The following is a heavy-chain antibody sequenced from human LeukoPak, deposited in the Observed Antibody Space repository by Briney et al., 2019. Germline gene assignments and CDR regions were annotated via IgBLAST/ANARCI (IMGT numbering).Heavy chain of an antibody. CDR2: ISSSSSYI. J-gene: IGHJ4*02. CDR1: GFTFSSYS. D-gene: IGHD2-2*01. Sequence: GGSLRLSCAASGFTFSSYSTNWVRQAPGKGPEWVSSISSSSSYIYYADSVKGRFTISRDNAKNSLYLQMNSLRAEDTAVYYCARDRNIVVPATPDYGGQGTLVTVSS. CDR3: ARDRNIVVPATPDY. V-gene: IGHV3-21*01.